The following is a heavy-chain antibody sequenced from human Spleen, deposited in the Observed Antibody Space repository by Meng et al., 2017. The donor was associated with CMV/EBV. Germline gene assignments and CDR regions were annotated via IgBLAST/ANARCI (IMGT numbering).Heavy chain of an antibody. Sequence: GGSLRLSCAASGFIFSSYGMHWVRQAPGKGLEWVAFIRYDGSNKYYADSVKGRFTISRDNSKNMLYVQMNSLRAEDTAVYYCAKVGYDFWTPSGHYYYGMDVWGQGTTVTVSS. D-gene: IGHD3-3*01. J-gene: IGHJ6*02. V-gene: IGHV3-30*02. CDR1: GFIFSSYG. CDR3: AKVGYDFWTPSGHYYYGMDV. CDR2: IRYDGSNK.